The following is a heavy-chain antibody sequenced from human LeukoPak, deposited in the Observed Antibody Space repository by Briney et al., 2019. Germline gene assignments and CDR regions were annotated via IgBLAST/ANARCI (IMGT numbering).Heavy chain of an antibody. CDR1: GASISSYY. CDR3: ARAVGVGRGTYFDL. Sequence: SETLSLTCTVSGASISSYYWSWIRQPPGRGLEWIGYISYIGSTNYNPSLKSRVTISVDTSKNQFSLKLSSVTAADTAVYYCARAVGVGRGTYFDLWGRGTLVTVSS. V-gene: IGHV4-59*08. CDR2: ISYIGST. J-gene: IGHJ2*01. D-gene: IGHD1-1*01.